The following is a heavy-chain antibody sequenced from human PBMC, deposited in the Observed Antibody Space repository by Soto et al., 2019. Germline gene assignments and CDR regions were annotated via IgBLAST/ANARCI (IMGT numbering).Heavy chain of an antibody. CDR3: AKDPNGDYIGAFDM. D-gene: IGHD4-17*01. J-gene: IGHJ3*02. CDR1: GLTFNKFA. Sequence: GGSLRLSCTASGLTFNKFAFTWVRQTPGMGLEWLSSITASGGFTKYADSVKGRFTTSRDNPKNTLYLQMNSPRVEDTAVYYCAKDPNGDYIGAFDMWGQGIMVTVSS. V-gene: IGHV3-23*01. CDR2: ITASGGFT.